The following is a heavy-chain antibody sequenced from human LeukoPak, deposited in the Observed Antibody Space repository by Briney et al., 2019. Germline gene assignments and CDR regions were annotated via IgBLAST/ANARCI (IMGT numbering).Heavy chain of an antibody. CDR3: AGGSIAAAGLDY. CDR1: GGSISSSSYY. V-gene: IGHV4-39*07. J-gene: IGHJ4*02. CDR2: IYYSGST. Sequence: SETLSLTCTVSGGSISSSSYYWGWIRQPPGKGLEWIGSIYYSGSTYYNPSLKSRVTISVDTSKNQFSLKLSSVTAADTAVYYCAGGSIAAAGLDYWGQGTLVTVSS. D-gene: IGHD6-13*01.